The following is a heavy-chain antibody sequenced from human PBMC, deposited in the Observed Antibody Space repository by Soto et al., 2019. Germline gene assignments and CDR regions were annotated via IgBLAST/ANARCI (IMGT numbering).Heavy chain of an antibody. CDR2: INPNSSGT. CDR1: GYTFTGYY. J-gene: IGHJ3*02. Sequence: ASVKVSCKSSGYTFTGYYMHWVRQAPGQGLEWMGRINPNSSGTSYAQKCQGWVTMTKDTYISKAYMDLSRLSYDDTAAYYCARSRTYSSSSNDAFDIWGQGTMVTVSS. D-gene: IGHD6-6*01. V-gene: IGHV1-2*04. CDR3: ARSRTYSSSSNDAFDI.